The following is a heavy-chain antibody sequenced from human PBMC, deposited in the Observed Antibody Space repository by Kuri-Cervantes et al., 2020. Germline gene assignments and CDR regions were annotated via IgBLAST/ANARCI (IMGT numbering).Heavy chain of an antibody. Sequence: GSLRLSCAVSGSSISSGHYWGWIRQSPGKGLEWIAIISHSDETYYNPSLKSRVTISVDKSKNQFSLKLSSVTAADTAVYYCGGKRGVTSYYYYYMDVWGKGTTVTVSS. V-gene: IGHV4-38-2*01. J-gene: IGHJ6*03. CDR1: GSSISSGHY. D-gene: IGHD3-10*01. CDR3: GGKRGVTSYYYYYMDV. CDR2: ISHSDET.